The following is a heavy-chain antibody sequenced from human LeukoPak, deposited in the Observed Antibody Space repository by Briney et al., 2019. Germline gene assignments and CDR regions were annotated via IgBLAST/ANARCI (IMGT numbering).Heavy chain of an antibody. V-gene: IGHV3-66*01. CDR3: ARDQGAVAGTSGSELDY. CDR2: IYSGGST. CDR1: GFTVSSNY. Sequence: GGSLRLSCAASGFTVSSNYMSWVRQAPGKGLKWVSVIYSGGSTYYADSVKGRFTISRDNSKNTLYLQMNSLRAEDTAVYYCARDQGAVAGTSGSELDYWGQGTLVTVSS. J-gene: IGHJ4*02. D-gene: IGHD6-19*01.